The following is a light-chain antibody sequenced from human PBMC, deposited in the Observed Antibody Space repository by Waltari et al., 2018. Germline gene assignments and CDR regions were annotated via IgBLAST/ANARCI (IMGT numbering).Light chain of an antibody. J-gene: IGKJ3*01. CDR2: GAS. Sequence: ESVFTQSPGTMSLSPGDRPTLSCRPSQSVTASQVAWYQQKPGQAPTLLIYGASTRTTSTPDRFSGTGSGTDFILTISGLEPEDFAVYFCQQYGSTIPFTFGPGTKV. V-gene: IGKV3-20*01. CDR1: QSVTASQ. CDR3: QQYGSTIPFT.